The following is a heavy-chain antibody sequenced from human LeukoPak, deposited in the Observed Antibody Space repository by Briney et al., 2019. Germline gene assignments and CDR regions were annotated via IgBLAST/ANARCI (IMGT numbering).Heavy chain of an antibody. Sequence: GGSLRLSCAASGFTFSSYAMSWVRQAPGKGLEWVSAISGSGGSTYYADSVKGRFTISRDNSKNTLYLQMNSLRPEDTAVYYCAKAKEVTMIVVVITSLDYWGQGTLVTVSS. V-gene: IGHV3-23*01. CDR2: ISGSGGST. J-gene: IGHJ4*02. CDR3: AKAKEVTMIVVVITSLDY. CDR1: GFTFSSYA. D-gene: IGHD3-22*01.